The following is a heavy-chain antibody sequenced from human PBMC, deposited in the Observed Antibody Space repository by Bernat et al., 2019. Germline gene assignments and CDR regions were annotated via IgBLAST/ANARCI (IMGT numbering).Heavy chain of an antibody. D-gene: IGHD3-10*01. J-gene: IGHJ6*02. CDR2: IYSGGST. Sequence: EVKVVESGGGGVKPGGSRRLSCAESGFTVSSNYMSWVRQAPGKGLEWVSVIYSGGSTYYADSVKGRFTISRDNSKNTLYLQMNSLRAEDTAVYYCARDTPWVGELLYPFYYYYGMDVWGQGTTVTVSS. CDR1: GFTVSSNY. V-gene: IGHV3-66*01. CDR3: ARDTPWVGELLYPFYYYYGMDV.